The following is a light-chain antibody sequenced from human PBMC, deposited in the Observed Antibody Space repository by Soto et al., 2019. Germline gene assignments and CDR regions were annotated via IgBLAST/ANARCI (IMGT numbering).Light chain of an antibody. V-gene: IGKV1-39*01. CDR1: QTITNF. CDR2: AAS. Sequence: DIQMTQSPSSLSASVGDRVTITCRASQTITNFLNWYQQKPGKAPKLLIYAASSLQSGVPSRFSGSGSGTDFTLTISSLQPEDFAAYYCQQNYSILRTFGQGTKVDIK. J-gene: IGKJ1*01. CDR3: QQNYSILRT.